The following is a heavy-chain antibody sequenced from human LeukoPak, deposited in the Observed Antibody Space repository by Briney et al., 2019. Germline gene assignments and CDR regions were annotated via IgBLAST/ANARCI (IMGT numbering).Heavy chain of an antibody. D-gene: IGHD2-2*03. CDR1: GFTFSSYG. CDR2: IRYDGSNK. V-gene: IGHV3-30*02. CDR3: ATSPLDIVAVPAAKMLGDYFDY. J-gene: IGHJ4*02. Sequence: GGSLRLSCAASGFTFSSYGMHWVRQAPGKGLEWVAFIRYDGSNKYYADSVKGRFTISRDNSKNTLYLQMNSLRAEDTAVYYCATSPLDIVAVPAAKMLGDYFDYWGQGTLVTVSS.